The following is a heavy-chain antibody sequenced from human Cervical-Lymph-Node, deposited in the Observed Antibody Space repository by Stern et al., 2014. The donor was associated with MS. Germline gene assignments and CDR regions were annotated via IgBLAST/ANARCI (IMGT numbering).Heavy chain of an antibody. D-gene: IGHD2-15*01. J-gene: IGHJ6*02. CDR3: ARPGYCGGGTCYSFGMDV. CDR2: IDDSGST. CDR1: GGSISSYY. Sequence: QLQLQESGPGLVKPSETLSLTCIVSGGSISSYYWSWIRQPPGKGLELIGYIDDSGSTNYNPSLKSRVSISVDTSKNQVSLKLSSVTAADTAVYYCARPGYCGGGTCYSFGMDVWGPGTTVTVSS. V-gene: IGHV4-59*01.